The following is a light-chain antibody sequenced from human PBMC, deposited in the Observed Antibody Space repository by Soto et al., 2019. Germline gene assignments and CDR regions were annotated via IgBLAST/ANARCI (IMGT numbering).Light chain of an antibody. Sequence: DIQMTQSPSSLSASVGDRVTITCRASQSISSYLNWYQQKPGKAPKLLIYAASSLQSGVPSRFSGSGSGTEFTLTISSLQPDDFATYYCQQYNSYGTWTFGQGTKVDIK. V-gene: IGKV1-39*01. J-gene: IGKJ1*01. CDR3: QQYNSYGTWT. CDR2: AAS. CDR1: QSISSY.